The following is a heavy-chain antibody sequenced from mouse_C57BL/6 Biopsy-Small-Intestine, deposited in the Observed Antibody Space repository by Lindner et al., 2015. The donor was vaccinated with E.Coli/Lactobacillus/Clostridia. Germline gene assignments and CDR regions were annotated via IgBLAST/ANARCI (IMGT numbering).Heavy chain of an antibody. CDR1: GYSFSSYF. Sequence: VQLQESGPELVKPGDSVKISCKASGYSFSSYFLNWVMQSLERALSGLDVLMQTMVDIFYNQNFKGKATLTVDKSSSTAHMELRSLTSEDSAVYYCARRNYGSRFWYFDVWGTGTTVIVSS. D-gene: IGHD1-1*01. CDR3: ARRNYGSRFWYFDV. J-gene: IGHJ1*03. CDR2: LMQTMVDI. V-gene: IGHV1-20*01.